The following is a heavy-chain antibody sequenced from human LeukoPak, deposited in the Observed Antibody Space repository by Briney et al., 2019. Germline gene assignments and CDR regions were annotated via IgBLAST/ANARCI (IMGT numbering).Heavy chain of an antibody. J-gene: IGHJ5*02. Sequence: PSETLSLTCSVSGASLSSYYWSWFRQPAGRGLEYIGRISSSGSTNYYHSFESRVSISIDTSSSQVSLRLSPVTAADTAVYFCARDTAAGYFDPWGQGILVTVSS. CDR1: GASLSSYY. V-gene: IGHV4-4*07. D-gene: IGHD2-2*01. CDR2: ISSSGST. CDR3: ARDTAAGYFDP.